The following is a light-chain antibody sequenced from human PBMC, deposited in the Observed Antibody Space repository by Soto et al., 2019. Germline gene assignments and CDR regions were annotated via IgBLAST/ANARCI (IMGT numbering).Light chain of an antibody. J-gene: IGKJ1*01. Sequence: DIQMTQSPSTLSASVGDRVIITCRASQSIDSYLAWYQQKPGKAPNVLIYMASSLESGVPSRFSGSGSGTEFTLTISSLQPEDVATYYCQQYSSYSPWTFGEGTKVEIK. V-gene: IGKV1-5*03. CDR2: MAS. CDR1: QSIDSY. CDR3: QQYSSYSPWT.